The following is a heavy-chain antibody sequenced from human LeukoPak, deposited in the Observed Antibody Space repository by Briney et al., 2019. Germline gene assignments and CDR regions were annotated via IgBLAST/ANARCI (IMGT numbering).Heavy chain of an antibody. V-gene: IGHV3-7*01. J-gene: IGHJ4*02. Sequence: AGGSLRLSCAASGFIFSNYWMTWVRQAPGKGLGWVANIKQDGSSKYYVESVKGRFTISRDNAKNSLYLQMNSLRAEDTAIYYCARDTTYKLDSWGQGTLVTVSS. D-gene: IGHD1-1*01. CDR3: ARDTTYKLDS. CDR2: IKQDGSSK. CDR1: GFIFSNYW.